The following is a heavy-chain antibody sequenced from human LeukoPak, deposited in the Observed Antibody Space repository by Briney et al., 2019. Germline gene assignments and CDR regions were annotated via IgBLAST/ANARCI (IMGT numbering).Heavy chain of an antibody. CDR2: IYPGDSDT. J-gene: IGHJ4*02. V-gene: IGHV5-51*01. CDR1: GYTFSSYW. Sequence: GESLKISCQGSGYTFSSYWIGWVRQMPGKGLEWMGVIYPGDSDTRYGPSFQGQVTISADKSSSAAYLQWSSLKASDTATYYCARSRDSSSSYYFDSWGQGTLVTVSS. D-gene: IGHD6-13*01. CDR3: ARSRDSSSSYYFDS.